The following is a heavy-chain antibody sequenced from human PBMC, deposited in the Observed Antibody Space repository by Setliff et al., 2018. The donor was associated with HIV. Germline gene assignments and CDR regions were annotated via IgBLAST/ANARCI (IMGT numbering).Heavy chain of an antibody. CDR3: VRHGYYYDFIDI. V-gene: IGHV4-4*09. CDR1: GGSISGYY. CDR2: IYSSGCT. D-gene: IGHD3-22*01. Sequence: SETLSLTCTVSGGSISGYYWSWIRQSPGKGLEWIGYIYSSGCTNFNPSLKSRVTLSIDTSKNQFSLNLTSMTAADTAVYFCVRHGYYYDFIDIWGQGTVVTVSS. J-gene: IGHJ3*02.